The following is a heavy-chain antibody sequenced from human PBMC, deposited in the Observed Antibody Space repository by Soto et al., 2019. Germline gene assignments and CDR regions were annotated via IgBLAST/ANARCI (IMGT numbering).Heavy chain of an antibody. CDR2: ISAYNGNT. D-gene: IGHD3-9*01. J-gene: IGHJ6*02. Sequence: ASVKVSCKASGYTFTIYGISWVRQAPGQGLEWMGWISAYNGNTNYAQKLQGRVTMTTDTSTSTAYMELRSLRSDDTAVYYCARVAGELRYFDWSFSNYGMDVWGQGTTVTVSS. V-gene: IGHV1-18*01. CDR3: ARVAGELRYFDWSFSNYGMDV. CDR1: GYTFTIYG.